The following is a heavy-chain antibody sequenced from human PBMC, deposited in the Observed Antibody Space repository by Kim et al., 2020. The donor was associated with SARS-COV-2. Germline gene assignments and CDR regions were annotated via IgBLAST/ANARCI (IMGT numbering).Heavy chain of an antibody. V-gene: IGHV4-39*01. Sequence: SETLSLTCTVSGGSISSSSYYWGWIRQPPGKGLEWIGSIYYSGSTYYNPSLKSRVTISVDTSKNQFSLKLSSVTAADTAVYYCARREWGDHQFDYWGQGTLVTVSS. CDR3: ARREWGDHQFDY. J-gene: IGHJ4*02. D-gene: IGHD2-21*01. CDR2: IYYSGST. CDR1: GGSISSSSYY.